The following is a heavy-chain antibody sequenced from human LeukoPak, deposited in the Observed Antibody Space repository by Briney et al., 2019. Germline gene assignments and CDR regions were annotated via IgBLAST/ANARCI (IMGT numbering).Heavy chain of an antibody. CDR1: GASISSYR. V-gene: IGHV4-59*01. J-gene: IGHJ4*02. D-gene: IGHD5-24*01. CDR3: ARKDGDY. CDR2: MYYSGST. Sequence: ASETLSPTCTVSGASISSYRWSWIRQPPGKGLEWIGYMYYSGSTNYNPSLKSRVTMSLDTSKNQFSLKLRSVTAADTAIYYCARKDGDYWGQGTLVTVSS.